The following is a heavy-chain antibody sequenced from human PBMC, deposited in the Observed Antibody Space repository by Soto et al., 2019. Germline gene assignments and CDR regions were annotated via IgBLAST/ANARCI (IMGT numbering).Heavy chain of an antibody. CDR1: GFTFDDYA. V-gene: IGHV3-9*01. Sequence: PGGSLRLSCAASGFTFDDYAMHWVRQAPGKGLEWVSGISWNSGSIGYADSVKGRFTISRDNAKNSLYLQMNSLRAEDTALYYCAKDFSDAYYFDYWGQGTLVTVSS. CDR2: ISWNSGSI. D-gene: IGHD6-25*01. CDR3: AKDFSDAYYFDY. J-gene: IGHJ4*02.